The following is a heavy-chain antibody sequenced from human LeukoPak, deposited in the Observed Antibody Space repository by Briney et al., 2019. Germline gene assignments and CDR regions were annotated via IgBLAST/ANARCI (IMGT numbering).Heavy chain of an antibody. CDR2: MNPNSGNT. CDR1: GGTFSSYA. J-gene: IGHJ6*03. Sequence: ASVKVSCKASGGTFSSYAISWLRQAPGPGLEWMGWMNPNSGNTGYAQKFQGRVTMTRNTSISTASMELSSLRSEDTAVYYCARSPYYYMDVWGKGTTVTVSS. CDR3: ARSPYYYMDV. V-gene: IGHV1-8*02.